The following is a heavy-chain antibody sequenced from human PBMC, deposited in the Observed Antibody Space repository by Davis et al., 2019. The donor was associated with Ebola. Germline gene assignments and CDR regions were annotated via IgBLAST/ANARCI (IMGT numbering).Heavy chain of an antibody. CDR2: IRSKAYGGTT. CDR1: GFTFSNAW. V-gene: IGHV3-49*04. D-gene: IGHD3-22*01. Sequence: GESLKISCAASGFTFSNAWMSWVRQAPGKGLEWVGFIRSKAYGGTTEYAASVKGRFTISRDDSKSIAYLQMNSLKTEDTAVYYCTRVLSGVYYDGGFDYWGQGTLVTVSS. CDR3: TRVLSGVYYDGGFDY. J-gene: IGHJ4*02.